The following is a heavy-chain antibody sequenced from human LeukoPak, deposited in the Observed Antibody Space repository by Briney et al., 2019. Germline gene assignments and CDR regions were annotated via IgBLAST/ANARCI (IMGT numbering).Heavy chain of an antibody. CDR1: GFTFSSYS. D-gene: IGHD3-3*01. V-gene: IGHV3-21*01. Sequence: GGSLRLSCAASGFTFSSYSMNWVRQAPGKGLEWVSSISSSSSCIYYADSVKGRFTISRDNAKNSLYLQMNSLRAEDTAVYYCARDRGTIFGVATPYYGMDVWGQGTTVTVSS. J-gene: IGHJ6*02. CDR3: ARDRGTIFGVATPYYGMDV. CDR2: ISSSSSCI.